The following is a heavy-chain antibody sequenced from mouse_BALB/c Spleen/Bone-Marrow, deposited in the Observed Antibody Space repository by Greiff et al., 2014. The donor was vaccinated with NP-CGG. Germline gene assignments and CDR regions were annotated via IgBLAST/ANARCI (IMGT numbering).Heavy chain of an antibody. Sequence: EVQVVESGGGLVQPKGSLKLSCAASGFTFNTYAMNWVRRAPGKGLEWVARIRSKSNNYATYHADSVKDRFTISRDDSQSMLYLQMNNLKTEDTAMYYCVRHGYGNYGAMDYWGQGTSVTVSS. CDR3: VRHGYGNYGAMDY. V-gene: IGHV10-1*02. D-gene: IGHD2-10*02. CDR1: GFTFNTYA. CDR2: IRSKSNNYAT. J-gene: IGHJ4*01.